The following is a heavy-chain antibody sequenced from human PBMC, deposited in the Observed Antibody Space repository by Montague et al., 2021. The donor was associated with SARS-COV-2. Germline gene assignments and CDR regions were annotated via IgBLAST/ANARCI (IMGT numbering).Heavy chain of an antibody. CDR2: IYYSGTT. D-gene: IGHD3/OR15-3a*01. J-gene: IGHJ2*01. CDR1: GGSISSNNYY. V-gene: IGHV4-39*02. Sequence: SETLSLTCTVSGGSISSNNYYWGWIRQPPGKGPEWIGSIYYSGTTCYNPSIRSRVTIAVDTSKNQFSLNLSSVTAADSAVYYCAREDVGHWYFDLWGRGTLVTVSS. CDR3: AREDVGHWYFDL.